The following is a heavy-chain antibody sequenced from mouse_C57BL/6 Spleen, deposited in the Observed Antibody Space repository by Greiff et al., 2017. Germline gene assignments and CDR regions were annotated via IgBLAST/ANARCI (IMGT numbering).Heavy chain of an antibody. D-gene: IGHD2-3*01. V-gene: IGHV1-66*01. Sequence: QVQLKQSGPELVKPGASVKISCKASGYSFTSYYIHWVKQRPGQGLEWIGWIYPGSGNTKYNEKFKGKATLTADTSSSTAYMQLSSLTSEDSAVYYCVYDGYYGYAMDYWGQGTSVTVAS. CDR1: GYSFTSYY. CDR2: IYPGSGNT. CDR3: VYDGYYGYAMDY. J-gene: IGHJ4*01.